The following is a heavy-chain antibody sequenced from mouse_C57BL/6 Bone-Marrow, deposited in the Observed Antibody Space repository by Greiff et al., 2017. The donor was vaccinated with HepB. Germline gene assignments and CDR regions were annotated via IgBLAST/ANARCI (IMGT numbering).Heavy chain of an antibody. D-gene: IGHD1-1*01. Sequence: EVKLMESGGGLVQSGRSLRLSCATSGFTFSDFYMEWVRQAPGKGLEWIAASRNKANDTTTKYSAYVKGQFTVSRATSQSILYLQMNALRAEDTAIYYCASDAYYGSSPWYFDVWGTGTTVTVSS. CDR3: ASDAYYGSSPWYFDV. J-gene: IGHJ1*03. CDR1: GFTFSDFY. CDR2: SRNKANDTTT. V-gene: IGHV7-1*01.